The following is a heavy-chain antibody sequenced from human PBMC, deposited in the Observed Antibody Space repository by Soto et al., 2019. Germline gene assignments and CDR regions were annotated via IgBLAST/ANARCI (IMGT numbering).Heavy chain of an antibody. CDR2: INPSGGST. D-gene: IGHD4-4*01. V-gene: IGHV1-46*01. J-gene: IGHJ6*02. CDR3: ARDPPAYSKGGDYYYYGMDV. CDR1: GYTFTSYY. Sequence: GASVKVSCKASGYTFTSYYMHWVRQAPGQGLEWMGIINPSGGSTSYAQKFQGRVTMTRDTSTSTVYMELSSLRSEDTAVYYCARDPPAYSKGGDYYYYGMDVWGQGTTVTVSS.